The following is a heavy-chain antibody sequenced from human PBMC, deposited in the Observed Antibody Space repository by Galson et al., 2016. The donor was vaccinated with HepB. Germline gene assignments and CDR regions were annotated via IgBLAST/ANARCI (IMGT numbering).Heavy chain of an antibody. V-gene: IGHV3-21*01. CDR1: GFIVSNYH. CDR2: IGTSDTHV. J-gene: IGHJ4*02. D-gene: IGHD6-19*01. CDR3: ARELSWSGWDY. Sequence: SLRLSCAASGFIVSNYHMNWVRRAPGKGLEWVSGIGTSDTHVVYAASVRGRFTISRDNGKNSLFLQMNSLRAEDAAVYYCARELSWSGWDYWGQGALVTVSS.